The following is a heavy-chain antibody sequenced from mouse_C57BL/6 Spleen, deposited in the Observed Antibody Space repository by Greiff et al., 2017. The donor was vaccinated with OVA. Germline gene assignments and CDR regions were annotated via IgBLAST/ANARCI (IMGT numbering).Heavy chain of an antibody. Sequence: EVKLMESGAGLVKPGGSLKLSCAASGFTFSSYDMSWVRQTPEKRLEWVAYISSGGDYIYYADTVKGRFTISRDNARNTLYLQMSSLKSEDTAMYYCTRDHYSMAFAYWGQGTLVTVSA. CDR1: GFTFSSYD. CDR3: TRDHYSMAFAY. V-gene: IGHV5-9-1*02. J-gene: IGHJ3*01. CDR2: ISSGGDYI. D-gene: IGHD2-5*01.